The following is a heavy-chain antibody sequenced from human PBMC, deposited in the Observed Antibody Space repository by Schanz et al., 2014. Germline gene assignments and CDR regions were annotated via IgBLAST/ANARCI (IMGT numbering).Heavy chain of an antibody. CDR3: ARGGSMVQEINFAY. J-gene: IGHJ4*02. CDR2: IIPILGIA. V-gene: IGHV1-69*02. CDR1: RSTFSSYS. Sequence: QLQLVQSGAEVKKPGSSVKVSCKASRSTFSSYSISWVRQAPGQGLEWMGRIIPILGIANYAQKFQGRVTITADKSTSTASMELSSLRSEDTAVYYCARGGSMVQEINFAYWGQGSLVTVSA. D-gene: IGHD3-10*01.